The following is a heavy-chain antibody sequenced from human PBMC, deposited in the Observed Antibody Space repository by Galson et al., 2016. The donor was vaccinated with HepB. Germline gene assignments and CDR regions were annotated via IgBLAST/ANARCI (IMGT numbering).Heavy chain of an antibody. CDR3: ARGYVDYVWGSSRPPTFDY. CDR1: NGSISSSGYY. V-gene: IGHV4-31*03. CDR2: IHYSGNT. J-gene: IGHJ4*02. Sequence: TLSLTCTVSNGSISSSGYYWNWIRQHPEKGLEWIGYIHYSGNTYYNPSPKSRVTISLDTSKNQFSLKLGAVTVADTAVYYCARGYVDYVWGSSRPPTFDYWGQGTLVTVSS. D-gene: IGHD3-16*02.